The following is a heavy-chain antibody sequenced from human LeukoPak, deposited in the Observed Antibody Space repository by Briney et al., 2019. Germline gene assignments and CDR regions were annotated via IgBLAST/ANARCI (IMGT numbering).Heavy chain of an antibody. J-gene: IGHJ5*02. CDR2: INPNSGGT. CDR1: GYTFTGYY. D-gene: IGHD1-20*01. V-gene: IGHV1-2*02. Sequence: ASVKVSCKASGYTFTGYYMHWVRQAPGQGLEWMGWINPNSGGTNYAQKFQGRVTMTRDTSISTAYMELSRLRSDDTAVYYCARVRYNWNVDWFDPWGQGTLVTVSS. CDR3: ARVRYNWNVDWFDP.